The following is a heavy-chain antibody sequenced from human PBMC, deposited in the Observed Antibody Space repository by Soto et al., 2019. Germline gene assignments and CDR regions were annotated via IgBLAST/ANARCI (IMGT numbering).Heavy chain of an antibody. CDR2: ITATGGNT. CDR3: AKCMQAYWNYDAHHI. CDR1: GFTFSTYS. V-gene: IGHV3-23*01. J-gene: IGHJ3*02. D-gene: IGHD1-7*01. Sequence: RGSLRLSCAASGFTFSTYSMTWVRQAPGKGLEWVAHITATGGNTYYADSVRGRFTISRDTSGNTLYLQMDSLRAEDTALYYCAKCMQAYWNYDAHHIWGQGTMVTVSS.